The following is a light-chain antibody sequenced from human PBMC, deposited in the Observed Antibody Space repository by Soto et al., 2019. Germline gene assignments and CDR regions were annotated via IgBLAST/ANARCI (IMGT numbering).Light chain of an antibody. Sequence: QSALTQPASVSGSPGHSITISCTGTSSDVGGYNYVSWYQQHPGKAPKLMLYEVTNRPSGVPDRFSGSKSGNTASLTISGLQAEDEADYYCCSYAGSYTWVFGGGTKLTVL. V-gene: IGLV2-11*01. CDR1: SSDVGGYNY. J-gene: IGLJ3*02. CDR3: CSYAGSYTWV. CDR2: EVT.